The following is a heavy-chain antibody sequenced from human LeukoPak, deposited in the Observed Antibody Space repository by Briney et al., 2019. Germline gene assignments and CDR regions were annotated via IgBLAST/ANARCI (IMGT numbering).Heavy chain of an antibody. Sequence: GGSLRLSCAASGFAFSDCAVHWVRQAPGKGLEWVALIPYDGSNRYYADSVKGRFTISRDNSKNTMSLQMNSLRREDTAVYYCASRTNSGPPFWGQGTLVTVSS. CDR1: GFAFSDCA. J-gene: IGHJ1*01. CDR2: IPYDGSNR. CDR3: ASRTNSGPPF. D-gene: IGHD3-10*01. V-gene: IGHV3-30-3*01.